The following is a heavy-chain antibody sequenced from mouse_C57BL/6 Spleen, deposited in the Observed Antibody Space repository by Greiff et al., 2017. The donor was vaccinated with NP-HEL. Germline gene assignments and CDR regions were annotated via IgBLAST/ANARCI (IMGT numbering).Heavy chain of an antibody. J-gene: IGHJ4*01. CDR1: GFNIKDYY. Sequence: EVQLVESGAELVKPGASVKLSCTASGFNIKDYYMHWVKQRTEQGLEWIGRIDPEDGETKYAPKFQGKATLTADTSSNTAYLKLSSLTSEDTAVYYCARAYGYAMDYWGQGTSVTVSS. V-gene: IGHV14-2*01. CDR3: ARAYGYAMDY. D-gene: IGHD1-1*01. CDR2: IDPEDGET.